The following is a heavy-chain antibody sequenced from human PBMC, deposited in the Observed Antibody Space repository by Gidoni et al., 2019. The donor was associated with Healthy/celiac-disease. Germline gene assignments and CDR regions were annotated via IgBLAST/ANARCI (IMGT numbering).Heavy chain of an antibody. Sequence: QVQLVESGGGVVQPGRSLRLSCAASGFTFRSYAMHWVRQAPGKGLEWVAVISYDGSNNYYADSVKGRFTISRDNSKNTLYLQMNSLRAEDTAVYYCARADYYDSSGYDYWGQGTLVTVSS. D-gene: IGHD3-22*01. CDR1: GFTFRSYA. CDR2: ISYDGSNN. J-gene: IGHJ4*02. V-gene: IGHV3-30*01. CDR3: ARADYYDSSGYDY.